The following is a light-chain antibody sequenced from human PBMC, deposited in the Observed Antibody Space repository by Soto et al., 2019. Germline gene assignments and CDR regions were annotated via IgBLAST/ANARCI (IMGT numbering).Light chain of an antibody. Sequence: SYYLTQSASVSVAPGQTVSITCGGYNIGSKSVRWYQQKPGQAPVLVVYDDSDRRSGIPERFSGSNSGNTATLTITRVEAGDEADYHCLVWDSRSEHYVFGTGTKVTVL. CDR1: NIGSKS. V-gene: IGLV3-21*02. J-gene: IGLJ1*01. CDR3: LVWDSRSEHYV. CDR2: DDS.